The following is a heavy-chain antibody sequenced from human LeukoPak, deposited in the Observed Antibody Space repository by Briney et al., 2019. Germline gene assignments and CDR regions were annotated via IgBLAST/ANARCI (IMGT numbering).Heavy chain of an antibody. CDR3: ASGIVGATTHYYYGMDV. CDR2: IIPIFGTA. CDR1: GGTFSSYA. V-gene: IGHV1-69*13. J-gene: IGHJ6*02. D-gene: IGHD1-26*01. Sequence: GASVKVSCKASGGTFSSYAISWVRQAPGQGLEWMGGIIPIFGTANYAQKSQGRVTITADESTSTAYMELSSLRSEDTAVYYCASGIVGATTHYYYGMDVWGQGTTVTVSS.